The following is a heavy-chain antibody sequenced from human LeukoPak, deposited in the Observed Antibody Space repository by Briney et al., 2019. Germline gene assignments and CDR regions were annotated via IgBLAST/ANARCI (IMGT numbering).Heavy chain of an antibody. Sequence: GGSLRLSCAASGFTFTTYGMHWVRQAPGKGLVWVSRIMSDGRSTYADSVKGRFTISRDTAKNTLYLQMNSLRAEDTAVYYCAAMAVAGTRRKDYWGQGTLVTVSS. J-gene: IGHJ4*02. V-gene: IGHV3-74*01. D-gene: IGHD6-19*01. CDR1: GFTFTTYG. CDR3: AAMAVAGTRRKDY. CDR2: IMSDGRST.